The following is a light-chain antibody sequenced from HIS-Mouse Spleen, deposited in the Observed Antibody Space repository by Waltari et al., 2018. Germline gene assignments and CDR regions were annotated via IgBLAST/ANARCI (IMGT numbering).Light chain of an antibody. J-gene: IGLJ3*02. CDR2: EVS. CDR3: CSYAGSYTWV. CDR1: SSDVGGYNY. Sequence: QSALTQPRSVSGSPGQSVTISCTGTSSDVGGYNYVSWYQQHPGKAPKLMIYEVSKRPSGVPDRFSGSKSGNTASLTISVLQAEDEADYYCCSYAGSYTWVFGGGTKLTVL. V-gene: IGLV2-11*01.